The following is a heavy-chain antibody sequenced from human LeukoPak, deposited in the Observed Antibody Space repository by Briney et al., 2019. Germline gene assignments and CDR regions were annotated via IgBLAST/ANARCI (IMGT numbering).Heavy chain of an antibody. Sequence: PSGTLSLTCAVSGGSISSTNWWIWVRQPPGKGLEWIGEIYHSGNTNYNPSLKSRLTISLDTSKNQFSLKLRSVTAADTAVYYCARVNSRLAYFDYWGQGTLVTVSS. V-gene: IGHV4-4*02. CDR2: IYHSGNT. J-gene: IGHJ4*02. CDR1: GGSISSTNW. CDR3: ARVNSRLAYFDY. D-gene: IGHD6-25*01.